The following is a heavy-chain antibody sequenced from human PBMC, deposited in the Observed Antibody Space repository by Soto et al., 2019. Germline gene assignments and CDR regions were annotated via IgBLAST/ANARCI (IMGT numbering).Heavy chain of an antibody. CDR1: GFTFSDYY. CDR3: ARVDHRSLYGVDV. CDR2: IYSIGHT. Sequence: QVQLVESGGGLVKPGGSLRLSCAASGFTFSDYYMTWIRQAPGKGLEWVSSIYSIGHTTYADSVKGRFTISRDNATKSLQLQMNSLRVEDKAVYFCARVDHRSLYGVDVWGQGTTVSVSS. V-gene: IGHV3-11*06. J-gene: IGHJ6*02.